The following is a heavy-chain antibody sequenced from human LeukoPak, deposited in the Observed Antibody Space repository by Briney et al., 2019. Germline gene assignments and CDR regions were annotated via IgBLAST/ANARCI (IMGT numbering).Heavy chain of an antibody. J-gene: IGHJ4*02. CDR3: AKEGVGFCSGGSCYSWDYFDY. V-gene: IGHV3-30*18. D-gene: IGHD2-15*01. CDR2: ISYDGSNK. CDR1: GFTFSSYG. Sequence: PGRSLRLSCAASGFTFSSYGMHWVRQAPGKGLEWVAVISYDGSNKYYADSVKGRFTISRDNSKNTLYPQMNSLRAEDTAVYYCAKEGVGFCSGGSCYSWDYFDYWGQGTLVTVSS.